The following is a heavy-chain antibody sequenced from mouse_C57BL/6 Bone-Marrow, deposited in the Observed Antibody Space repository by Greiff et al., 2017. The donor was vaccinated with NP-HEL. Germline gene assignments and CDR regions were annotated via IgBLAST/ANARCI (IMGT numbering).Heavy chain of an antibody. J-gene: IGHJ2*01. Sequence: QVQLQQPGAELVKPGASVKMSCKASGYTFTSYWITWVKQRPGQGLEWIGDIYPGSGSTNYNEKFKSKATLTVGTSSSPAYMQLSSLTSEDSAVYYCARREIYYYGSSPSCFDYWGPGTTLTVSS. CDR3: ARREIYYYGSSPSCFDY. V-gene: IGHV1-55*01. CDR1: GYTFTSYW. CDR2: IYPGSGST. D-gene: IGHD1-1*01.